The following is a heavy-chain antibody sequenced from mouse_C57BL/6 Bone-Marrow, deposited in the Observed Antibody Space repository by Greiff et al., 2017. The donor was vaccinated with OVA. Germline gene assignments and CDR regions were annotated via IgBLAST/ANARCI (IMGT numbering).Heavy chain of an antibody. Sequence: VQLQQSGGGLVKPGGSLKLSCAASGFTFSDYGMHWVRQAPEKGLEWVAYISSGSSTIYYADTVKGRFTISRDNAKNTLFLQMTSLRSEDTAMYYCARLGAWFAYWGQGTLVTVSA. D-gene: IGHD4-1*01. V-gene: IGHV5-17*01. CDR1: GFTFSDYG. J-gene: IGHJ3*01. CDR2: ISSGSSTI. CDR3: ARLGAWFAY.